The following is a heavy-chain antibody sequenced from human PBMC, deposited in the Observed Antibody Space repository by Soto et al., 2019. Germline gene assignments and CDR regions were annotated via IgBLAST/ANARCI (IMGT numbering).Heavy chain of an antibody. CDR1: DGSVTSASFY. V-gene: IGHV4-61*01. CDR2: ISYSGSS. D-gene: IGHD2-2*01. CDR3: ERGDAINWFDS. Sequence: QVQLQESGPGLVKPSETLSLTCTVSDGSVTSASFYWNWLRQPPGKGLEWIGYISYSGSSNYTPSLKSRVSISLDMSKNQFSLRLSSVTAADTAVYYCERGDAINWFDSWGQGTLVTVSS. J-gene: IGHJ5*01.